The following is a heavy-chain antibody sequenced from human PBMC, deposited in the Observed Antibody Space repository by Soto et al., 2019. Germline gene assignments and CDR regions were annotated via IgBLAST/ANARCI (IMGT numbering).Heavy chain of an antibody. J-gene: IGHJ5*02. V-gene: IGHV4-59*01. Sequence: SLPWTVAGGNISSDVWSCILKTPGKGLEWIGYISISGNTDYSPSLKSRATISADTSRNQFSLKLRSVNTADTAVYFCARGREDFHAGSGPRWMWLAPWGQGTLVT. CDR1: GGNISSDV. CDR2: ISISGNT. D-gene: IGHD3-3*01. CDR3: ARGREDFHAGSGPRWMWLAP.